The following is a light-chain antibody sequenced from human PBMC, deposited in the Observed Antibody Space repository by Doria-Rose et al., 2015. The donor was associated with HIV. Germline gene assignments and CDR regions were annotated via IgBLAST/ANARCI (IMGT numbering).Light chain of an antibody. Sequence: RINITCRASQTVSPYLNCFPQEPGKAPKLLTSAASRLQSGVPSRFSGSGSGTDFTLTISGLQPGDFATYYCQQTYSSPPWTFGQGTKVEMK. CDR3: QQTYSSPPWT. J-gene: IGKJ1*01. CDR2: AAS. V-gene: IGKV1-39*01. CDR1: QTVSPY.